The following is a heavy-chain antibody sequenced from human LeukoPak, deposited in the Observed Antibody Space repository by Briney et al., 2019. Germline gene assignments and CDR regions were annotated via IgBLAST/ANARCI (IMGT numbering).Heavy chain of an antibody. CDR2: INPNSGGT. D-gene: IGHD1-26*01. J-gene: IGHJ6*02. V-gene: IGHV1-2*02. CDR1: GYTFTGYY. CDR3: ARDPIVGATISGYYGMDV. Sequence: ASVKVSCKASGYTFTGYYMHWVRQAPGQGLEWMGWINPNSGGTNYAQKFQGRVTMTRDTSISTAHMELSRLRSDDTAVYYCARDPIVGATISGYYGMDVWGQGTTVTVSS.